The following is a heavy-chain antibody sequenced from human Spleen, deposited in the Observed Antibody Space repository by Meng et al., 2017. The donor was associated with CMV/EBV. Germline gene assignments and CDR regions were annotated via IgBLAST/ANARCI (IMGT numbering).Heavy chain of an antibody. Sequence: GESLKISCAASGFTVSSNYMSWVRQAPGKGLEWVSVIYGDGRTYYADFVKGRFTISRDDSKNTVFLQMDSLRAEDSAVYSCASGPFKNWGQGTLVTVSS. V-gene: IGHV3-53*01. CDR1: GFTVSSNY. J-gene: IGHJ4*02. CDR3: ASGPFKN. CDR2: IYGDGRT.